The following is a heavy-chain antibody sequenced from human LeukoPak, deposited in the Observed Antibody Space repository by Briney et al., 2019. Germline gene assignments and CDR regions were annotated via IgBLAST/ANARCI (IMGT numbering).Heavy chain of an antibody. J-gene: IGHJ5*02. Sequence: ASVKVSCKASGYTFTSYDISWVRQATGQGLEWMGWMNPNSGNTGYAQKFQGRVTMTRNTSISTAYMELSSLRAEDTAVYYCAIATQAVPNWFDPWGPGTLVTVSS. CDR1: GYTFTSYD. D-gene: IGHD6-19*01. V-gene: IGHV1-8*01. CDR3: AIATQAVPNWFDP. CDR2: MNPNSGNT.